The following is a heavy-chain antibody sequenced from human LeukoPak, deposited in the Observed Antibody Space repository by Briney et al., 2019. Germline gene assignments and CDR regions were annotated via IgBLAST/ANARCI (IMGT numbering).Heavy chain of an antibody. V-gene: IGHV4-61*01. CDR1: GGSVSSGSYY. CDR3: ATTGYSSGWYFSGAFDI. Sequence: SETLSLTCTVSGGSVSSGSYYWSWIRQPPGKGLEWIGYIYYSGSTNYNPSLKSRVTISVDTSKNQFSLKLSSVTAADTAVYYCATTGYSSGWYFSGAFDIWGQGTMVTVSS. CDR2: IYYSGST. J-gene: IGHJ3*02. D-gene: IGHD6-19*01.